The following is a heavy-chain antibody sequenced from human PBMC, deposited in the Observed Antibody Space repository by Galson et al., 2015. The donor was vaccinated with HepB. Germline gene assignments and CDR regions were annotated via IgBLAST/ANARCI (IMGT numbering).Heavy chain of an antibody. Sequence: SVKVSCKASGYTFTSYDINWVRQATGQGLEWMGWMNPNSGNTGYAQKFQGRVTMTRNTSISTAYMELSSLRSEDTAVYYCARDYPRDKRWLQPRQTPFDYWGQGTLVTVSS. V-gene: IGHV1-8*01. CDR1: GYTFTSYD. J-gene: IGHJ4*02. CDR3: ARDYPRDKRWLQPRQTPFDY. D-gene: IGHD5-24*01. CDR2: MNPNSGNT.